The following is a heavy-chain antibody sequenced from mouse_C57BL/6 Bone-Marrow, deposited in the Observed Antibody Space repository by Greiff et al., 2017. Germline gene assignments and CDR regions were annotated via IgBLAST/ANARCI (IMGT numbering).Heavy chain of an antibody. Sequence: VQLQQSGAELVRPGASVKLSCTASGFNIKDDYMHWVKQRPEQGLEWIGWIDPENGDTEYASKFQGKATITADTSSNTAYLQLSSLTSEDSAVYYCARGGLGNYVFAYWGQGTLVTVSA. D-gene: IGHD2-1*01. J-gene: IGHJ3*01. CDR1: GFNIKDDY. V-gene: IGHV14-4*01. CDR2: IDPENGDT. CDR3: ARGGLGNYVFAY.